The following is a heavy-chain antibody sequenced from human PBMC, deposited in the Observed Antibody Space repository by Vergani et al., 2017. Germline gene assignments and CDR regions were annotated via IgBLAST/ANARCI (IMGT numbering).Heavy chain of an antibody. V-gene: IGHV4-38-2*01. CDR3: ARHDSGHYDASYYGLDV. J-gene: IGHJ6*02. D-gene: IGHD3-16*01. CDR2: IYYTGCA. Sequence: VQLQESGPGLVKPSGTLSLTCAVSGYSISSGYYWGWLRQTPGKGLEWIGSIYYTGCAYYNPSLKSRVSISVDASKNQFSLKLSSVTAADSAVYYCARHDSGHYDASYYGLDVWGQGTTVTVSS. CDR1: GYSISSGYY.